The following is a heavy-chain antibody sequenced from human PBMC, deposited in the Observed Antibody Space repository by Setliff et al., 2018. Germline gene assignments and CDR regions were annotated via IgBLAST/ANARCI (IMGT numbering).Heavy chain of an antibody. CDR1: GGTFSSYA. D-gene: IGHD5-18*01. J-gene: IGHJ3*02. V-gene: IGHV1-69*13. CDR3: AREGLPHVGAAFDI. Sequence: SVKVSCKASGGTFSSYAISWVRQAPGQGLEWMGGIIPIFGTANYAQKFQGRVTITADESTSTAYMELSSLRSEDTAVYYCAREGLPHVGAAFDIWGQGTMVTVS. CDR2: IIPIFGTA.